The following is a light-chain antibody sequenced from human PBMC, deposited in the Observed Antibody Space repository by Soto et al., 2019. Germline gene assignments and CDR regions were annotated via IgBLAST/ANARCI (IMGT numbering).Light chain of an antibody. J-gene: IGKJ2*01. Sequence: DIQMTQSLSSLSASVGDTVTITCRASQSISNSLSWYQQKPGKAPKFLIYVASTLQRGVPSRFSGSGSGTYFTLTISSLQPEDVATDYYQQTFSPPYTFGQGTKLEIK. CDR3: QQTFSPPYT. CDR1: QSISNS. CDR2: VAS. V-gene: IGKV1-39*01.